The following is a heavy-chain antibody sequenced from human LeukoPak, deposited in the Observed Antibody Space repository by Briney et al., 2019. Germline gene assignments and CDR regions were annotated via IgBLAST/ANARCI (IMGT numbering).Heavy chain of an antibody. CDR2: ISGSGGST. J-gene: IGHJ4*02. V-gene: IGHV3-23*01. D-gene: IGHD6-6*01. CDR1: GFTFSSYA. CDR3: AKDPAEFSSPHYFDY. Sequence: PGGSLRLSCAASGFTFSSYAMSWVRQAPGKGLEWVSAISGSGGSTYYADSVKGRFTISRDNSRNTLYLHTNNLRAEDTAIYYCAKDPAEFSSPHYFDYWGQGTLVTVSS.